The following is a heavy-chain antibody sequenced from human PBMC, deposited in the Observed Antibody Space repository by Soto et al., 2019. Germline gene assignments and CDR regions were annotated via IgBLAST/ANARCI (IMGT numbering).Heavy chain of an antibody. CDR2: IYFNGNT. V-gene: IGHV4-59*01. J-gene: IGHJ4*02. D-gene: IGHD3-16*01. CDR1: ADSFSKYY. Sequence: SETLSLTCTVSADSFSKYYWTWIRQPPGGGLEWIGYIYFNGNTNYNPSLKGRVTISRDTSKKQFSLNLSSVTAADTAVYYCASVTFGGVVLAHWGQGTLVTVSS. CDR3: ASVTFGGVVLAH.